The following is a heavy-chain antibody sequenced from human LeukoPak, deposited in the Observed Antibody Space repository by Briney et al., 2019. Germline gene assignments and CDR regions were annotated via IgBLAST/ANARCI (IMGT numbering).Heavy chain of an antibody. CDR2: IYYSGST. Sequence: PSETLSLTCTVSGGSISSYYWSWIRQPPGKGLEWIGYIYYSGSTNYNPSLKSRVTISVDTSKNQFSLKLSSVTAADTAVYYCARSQQWLVPVDYFDYWGQGTLATVSS. V-gene: IGHV4-59*08. D-gene: IGHD6-19*01. CDR1: GGSISSYY. CDR3: ARSQQWLVPVDYFDY. J-gene: IGHJ4*02.